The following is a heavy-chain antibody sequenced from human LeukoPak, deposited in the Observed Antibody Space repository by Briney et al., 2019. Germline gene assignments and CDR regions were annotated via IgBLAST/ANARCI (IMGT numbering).Heavy chain of an antibody. J-gene: IGHJ6*03. Sequence: ASVKVSCKTSGYTFTTYGISWVRQAPGQGLEWMGWISAYNGNTKYAQKLQGRVTMTTDTSTSTVYMELRSPRSDDTAVYYCARQDDPVWYFYYMDVWGKGTTVTISS. D-gene: IGHD3-16*01. CDR2: ISAYNGNT. V-gene: IGHV1-18*01. CDR3: ARQDDPVWYFYYMDV. CDR1: GYTFTTYG.